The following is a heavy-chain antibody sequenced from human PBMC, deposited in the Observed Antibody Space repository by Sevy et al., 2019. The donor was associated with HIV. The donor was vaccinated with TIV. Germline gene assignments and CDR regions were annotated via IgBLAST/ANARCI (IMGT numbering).Heavy chain of an antibody. CDR2: ISGSGAST. CDR3: AEPRSTFSHYYIHI. Sequence: GGSLRLSCSTSEFTFSSYAMSWVRQAPGKGLEWVSGISGSGASTYYAQSFKGSFTISRDNSKNMLSLQMNTLRPENTAVYCGAEPRSTFSHYYIHILGKCTTVTVSS. CDR1: EFTFSSYA. V-gene: IGHV3-23*01. J-gene: IGHJ6*03.